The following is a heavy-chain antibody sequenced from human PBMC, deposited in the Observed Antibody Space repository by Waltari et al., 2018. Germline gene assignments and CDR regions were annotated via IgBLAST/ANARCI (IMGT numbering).Heavy chain of an antibody. CDR2: SRNKDGSYTT. Sequence: EVQLVESGGGLVQPGGSLRLSCVVSGFTFSDHYMDWVRQAPGKGMGWVGGSRNKDGSYTTQYAASVKGRFTISRDDLKNSLCLQMNSLKTEDTAVYYCVREGYYDNSGLDYWGQGTLVTVSS. J-gene: IGHJ4*02. CDR3: VREGYYDNSGLDY. CDR1: GFTFSDHY. D-gene: IGHD3-22*01. V-gene: IGHV3-72*01.